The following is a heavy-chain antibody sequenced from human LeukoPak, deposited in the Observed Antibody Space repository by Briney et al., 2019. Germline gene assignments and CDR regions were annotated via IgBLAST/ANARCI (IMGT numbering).Heavy chain of an antibody. V-gene: IGHV3-21*01. J-gene: IGHJ3*02. CDR1: GFTFSTYI. CDR3: ASLTTVTYAFDI. CDR2: IGTSTSYI. Sequence: PGGSLRLSCAASGFTFSTYIMNWVRQTPGKGLEWVSSIGTSTSYIYYADSVKGRFTISRDNAKNSLYLQMNSLRAEDTAVYYCASLTTVTYAFDIWGQGTMVTVSS. D-gene: IGHD4-17*01.